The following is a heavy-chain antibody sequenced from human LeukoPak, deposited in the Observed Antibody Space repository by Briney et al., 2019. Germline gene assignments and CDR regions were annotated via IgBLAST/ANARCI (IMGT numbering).Heavy chain of an antibody. CDR1: GYTFTSYG. CDR2: ISAYNRNT. D-gene: IGHD3-3*01. Sequence: ASVKVSCKASGYTFTSYGINWVRPAPGQGLEWVGWISAYNRNTNDAQKLQGTVTMHTYTYTSTAYMEMRRLKSDDTAVYSCARDKGGLRSQNWFDHWGQGTLVTVSS. V-gene: IGHV1-18*01. CDR3: ARDKGGLRSQNWFDH. J-gene: IGHJ5*02.